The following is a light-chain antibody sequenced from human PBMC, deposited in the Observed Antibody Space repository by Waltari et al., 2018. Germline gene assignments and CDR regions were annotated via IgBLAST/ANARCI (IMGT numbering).Light chain of an antibody. J-gene: IGLJ2*01. V-gene: IGLV2-23*02. CDR2: EVT. CDR3: CSYAGDHSVV. Sequence: QSALTQPVSVSGSHGTWITISCTGTSNHGGNYDVVFWYQQHPGKAPILRIYEVTKRPSGVSDRFSGSKSGNTACLTISGLQAEYETDYYCCSYAGDHSVVFGGGTKVTVL. CDR1: SNHGGNYDV.